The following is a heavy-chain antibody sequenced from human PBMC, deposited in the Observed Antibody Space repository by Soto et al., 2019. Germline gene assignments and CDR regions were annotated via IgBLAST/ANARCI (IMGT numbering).Heavy chain of an antibody. V-gene: IGHV5-51*01. CDR3: ARHGEGYCSGGSCYVGAYFQH. CDR2: IYPGDSDT. CDR1: GYSFTSYW. D-gene: IGHD2-15*01. J-gene: IGHJ1*01. Sequence: EVQLVQSGAEVKKPGESLKISCKGSGYSFTSYWIGWVRQMPGKGLEWMGIIYPGDSDTRYSPSFQGQVTISADKSISTAYLQWSSLKASDTAMYYCARHGEGYCSGGSCYVGAYFQHWGQGTLVTVSS.